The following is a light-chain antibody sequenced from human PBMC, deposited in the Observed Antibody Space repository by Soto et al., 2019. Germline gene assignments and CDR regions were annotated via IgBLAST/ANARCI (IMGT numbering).Light chain of an antibody. CDR3: QQLRMYPST. CDR1: QSISSW. J-gene: IGKJ4*01. V-gene: IGKV1-5*03. CDR2: KTS. Sequence: DIQMTQSPSTLSASVGDRVTITCRASQSISSWLAWYQQKPGRVPKVIITKTSILEGGVPSRFSGSVSGTDFALTITSLQAEDFATYYCQQLRMYPSTFGGGTKVDIK.